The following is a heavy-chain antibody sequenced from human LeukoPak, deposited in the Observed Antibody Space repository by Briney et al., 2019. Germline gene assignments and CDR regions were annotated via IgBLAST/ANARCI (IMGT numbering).Heavy chain of an antibody. V-gene: IGHV3-33*01. CDR2: IWYDGSNK. CDR3: ARDRAAAGNYYGMDV. Sequence: WGSLRLSCAASGFTFSSYGMHWVRQAPGKGLEWVAVIWYDGSNKYYADSVKGRFTISRDNSKNTLYLQMNSLRAEDTAVYYCARDRAAAGNYYGMDVWGQGTTVTVSS. J-gene: IGHJ6*02. CDR1: GFTFSSYG. D-gene: IGHD6-13*01.